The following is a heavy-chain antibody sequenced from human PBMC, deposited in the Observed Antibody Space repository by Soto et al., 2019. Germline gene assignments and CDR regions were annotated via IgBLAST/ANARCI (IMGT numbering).Heavy chain of an antibody. CDR1: GFGFSTYW. CDR2: IKFDGSTT. CDR3: ARGAKNIYAMDV. Sequence: EVPLVESGGSLVQPGGSLRLSCAASGFGFSTYWMHWVRQAPGKGLLLVSRIKFDGSTTDYADSVKGRFTIYRDDAKNTLYLQMNGLRVDDTAVYYCARGAKNIYAMDVWGQGTTVTVSS. J-gene: IGHJ6*02. V-gene: IGHV3-74*01.